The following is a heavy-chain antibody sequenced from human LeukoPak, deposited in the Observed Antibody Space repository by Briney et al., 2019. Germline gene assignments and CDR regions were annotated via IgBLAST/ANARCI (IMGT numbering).Heavy chain of an antibody. V-gene: IGHV3-33*01. CDR2: IWYDGSNK. Sequence: PGRSLRLSCAASGFTFCSYGMHWVLQAPGKGLECVAVIWYDGSNKYYADSVKGRFTISRDNSKNTLYLQMNSLRAEDTAVYYCARETLSRGGDCYYDYWGQGTLVTVSS. CDR1: GFTFCSYG. J-gene: IGHJ4*02. D-gene: IGHD2-21*01. CDR3: ARETLSRGGDCYYDY.